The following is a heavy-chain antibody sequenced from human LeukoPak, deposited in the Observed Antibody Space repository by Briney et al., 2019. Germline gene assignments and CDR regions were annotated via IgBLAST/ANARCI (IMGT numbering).Heavy chain of an antibody. CDR2: IYPGDSDT. CDR3: ARLGGVVVAATPSGYDY. V-gene: IGHV5-51*01. Sequence: GESLKISCKGSGYSFTSYWIGWVRQMPGKGLEWMGIIYPGDSDTRYSPSFQGQVTISADKSISTAYLQWSSLKASDTAMYYCARLGGVVVAATPSGYDYWGQGTLVTVSS. CDR1: GYSFTSYW. D-gene: IGHD2-15*01. J-gene: IGHJ4*02.